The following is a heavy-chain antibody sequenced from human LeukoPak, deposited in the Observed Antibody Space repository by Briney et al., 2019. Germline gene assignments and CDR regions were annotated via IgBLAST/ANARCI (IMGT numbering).Heavy chain of an antibody. Sequence: GGSLRLSCAASGFTFDDYAMHWVRQAPGKGLEWVSGISWNSGSIGYADSVKGRFTISRDNAKNTLYLQMNSLRAEDTAVYYCARDHPESGSKYYYWGQGTLVTVSS. V-gene: IGHV3-9*01. CDR1: GFTFDDYA. J-gene: IGHJ4*02. CDR3: ARDHPESGSKYYY. D-gene: IGHD1-26*01. CDR2: ISWNSGSI.